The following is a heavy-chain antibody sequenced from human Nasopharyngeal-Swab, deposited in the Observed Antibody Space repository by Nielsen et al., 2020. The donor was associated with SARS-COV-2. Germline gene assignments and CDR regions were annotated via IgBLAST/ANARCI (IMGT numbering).Heavy chain of an antibody. D-gene: IGHD6-13*01. V-gene: IGHV3-21*01. CDR2: ISSSSSYI. J-gene: IGHJ4*02. Sequence: VRQAPGKGLEWVSSISSSSSYIYYADSVKGRFTISRDNAKNSLYLQMNSLRAEDTAVYYCARERGSSWYYFDYWGQGTLVTAPQ. CDR3: ARERGSSWYYFDY.